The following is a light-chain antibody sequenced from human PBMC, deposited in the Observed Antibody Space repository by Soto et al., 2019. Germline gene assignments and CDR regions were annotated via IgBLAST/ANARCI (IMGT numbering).Light chain of an antibody. J-gene: IGKJ1*01. V-gene: IGKV2-28*01. Sequence: DIVMTQSPLSLPFTPGEPASISCRSSQSLLHSNGNHYLEWYFQKPGQSPQLLIYLASIRASGGPYRFSGIGYGTDFTLKISRVEADDVGVYYCMQALHTPRTFGQGTKVEIK. CDR3: MQALHTPRT. CDR2: LAS. CDR1: QSLLHSNGNHY.